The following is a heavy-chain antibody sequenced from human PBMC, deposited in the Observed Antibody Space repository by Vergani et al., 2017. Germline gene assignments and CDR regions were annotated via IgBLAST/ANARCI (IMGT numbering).Heavy chain of an antibody. Sequence: EVQLLESGGGLVQPGGSLRLSCAASGFTFSSYAMSWVRQAPGKGLEWVSAISGSGGSTYYADSVKGRFTISRDNSKNTLYLQMNSLRAEDTAVYYCARETHSSGWYRDYYYYGMDVWGQGTTVTVSS. CDR1: GFTFSSYA. CDR2: ISGSGGST. J-gene: IGHJ6*02. V-gene: IGHV3-23*01. D-gene: IGHD6-19*01. CDR3: ARETHSSGWYRDYYYYGMDV.